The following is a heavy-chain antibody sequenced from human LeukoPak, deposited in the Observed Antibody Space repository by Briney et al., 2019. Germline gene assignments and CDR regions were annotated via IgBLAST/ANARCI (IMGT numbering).Heavy chain of an antibody. CDR3: ARDPDRYSSGWYFDP. D-gene: IGHD6-19*01. V-gene: IGHV3-21*01. Sequence: GGSLRLSCAASGFTFSRYTMNWVRQAPGKGLEWVSTISDTSTYIYYADSMKGRFTISRDNAKNSLYLQMNSLRAEDTAVYYCARDPDRYSSGWYFDPWGQGTLVTVSS. CDR1: GFTFSRYT. CDR2: ISDTSTYI. J-gene: IGHJ5*02.